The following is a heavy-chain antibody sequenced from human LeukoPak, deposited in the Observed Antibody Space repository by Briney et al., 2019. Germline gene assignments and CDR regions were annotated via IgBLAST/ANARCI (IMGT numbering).Heavy chain of an antibody. V-gene: IGHV4-34*01. J-gene: IGHJ4*02. D-gene: IGHD3-22*01. Sequence: GSLRLSCAASGFTFSSYAMSWVRQPPGKGLEWIGEINHSGSTNYNPSLKSRVTISVDTSKNQFSLKLSSVTAADTAVYYCARGNPIPSRIGQTYYYDSSGSNTSSYFDYWGQGTLVTVSS. CDR2: INHSGST. CDR1: GFTFSSYA. CDR3: ARGNPIPSRIGQTYYYDSSGSNTSSYFDY.